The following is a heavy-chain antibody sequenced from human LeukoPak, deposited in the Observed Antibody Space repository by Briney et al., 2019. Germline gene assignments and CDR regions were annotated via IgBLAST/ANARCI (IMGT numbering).Heavy chain of an antibody. CDR2: IIPTFGTA. D-gene: IGHD3-10*01. Sequence: ASVKVSCKASGGTFSSYAISWVRQAPGQGLEWMGGIIPTFGTANYAQKFQGRVTITTDESTSTAYMEPSSLRSEDTAVYYCARGYGSGSYYTHLDYWGQGTLVTVSS. V-gene: IGHV1-69*05. CDR1: GGTFSSYA. J-gene: IGHJ4*02. CDR3: ARGYGSGSYYTHLDY.